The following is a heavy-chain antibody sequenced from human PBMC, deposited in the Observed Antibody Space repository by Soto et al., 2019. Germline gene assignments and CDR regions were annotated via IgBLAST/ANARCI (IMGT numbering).Heavy chain of an antibody. CDR2: IGTAGDT. Sequence: QPGGSLRLSCAASGFTFSSYDMHWVRQATGKGLEWVSAIGTAGDTYYPGSVKGRFTISRENAKNSLYLQMNSLRAGDTAVYYCARGGYYYDSRGLFDYWGQGTLVTGSS. CDR1: GFTFSSYD. V-gene: IGHV3-13*04. J-gene: IGHJ4*02. CDR3: ARGGYYYDSRGLFDY. D-gene: IGHD3-22*01.